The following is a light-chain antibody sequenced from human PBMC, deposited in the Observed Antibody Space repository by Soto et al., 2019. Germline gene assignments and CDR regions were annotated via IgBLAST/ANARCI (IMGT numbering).Light chain of an antibody. CDR1: QSVSSSY. CDR3: QQYGSSPIT. Sequence: IVLTQSPGTLSLSPGERATLSCRASQSVSSSYLAWYQQKPGQAPRLLIYGASSRATGIPDRFSGSGSGTDFTLTISRLEPEDFAVYYCQQYGSSPITFGQGNDWRL. CDR2: GAS. V-gene: IGKV3-20*01. J-gene: IGKJ5*01.